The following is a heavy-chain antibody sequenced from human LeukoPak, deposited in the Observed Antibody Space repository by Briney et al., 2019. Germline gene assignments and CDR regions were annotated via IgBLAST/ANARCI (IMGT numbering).Heavy chain of an antibody. Sequence: SETLSLTCTVSGGSISSSSYYWGWIRQTPGKGLEWIGSIYYSGSTYYSPSLKSRVTISVDTSKNHFSLKLSSVTAADTAVYFCARERRDGYRRFDYWGQGTQVTVSS. J-gene: IGHJ4*02. V-gene: IGHV4-39*07. CDR3: ARERRDGYRRFDY. CDR2: IYYSGST. D-gene: IGHD5-24*01. CDR1: GGSISSSSYY.